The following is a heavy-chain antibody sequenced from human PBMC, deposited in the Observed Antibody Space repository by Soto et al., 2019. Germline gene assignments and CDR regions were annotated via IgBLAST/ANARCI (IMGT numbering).Heavy chain of an antibody. D-gene: IGHD5-18*01. J-gene: IGHJ4*02. CDR3: ARDKRRCSYGQGYFDY. Sequence: QVQLQESGPGLVKPSQTLSLTCTVSGGSISSGGYYWSWIRQHPGKGLEWIGYIYYSGSTYYNPYLKSRVNISVDTSKNQSSLKLSSVTAADTAVYYCARDKRRCSYGQGYFDYWGQGTLVTVSS. CDR1: GGSISSGGYY. CDR2: IYYSGST. V-gene: IGHV4-31*03.